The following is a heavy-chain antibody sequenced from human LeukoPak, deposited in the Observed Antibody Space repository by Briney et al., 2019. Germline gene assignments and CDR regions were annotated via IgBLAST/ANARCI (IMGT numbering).Heavy chain of an antibody. CDR1: GGSISSSTYY. CDR3: VRHLLYGDSPHFDY. J-gene: IGHJ4*02. D-gene: IGHD4-17*01. Sequence: PSETLSLTCTVSGGSISSSTYYWGWIRQPPGKRLEWIGTIYYSGGTYSSPSLKSRVTISVDTSKNQFSLKLSSVTAADTAVYYCVRHLLYGDSPHFDYWGQGTLVTVSS. V-gene: IGHV4-39*01. CDR2: IYYSGGT.